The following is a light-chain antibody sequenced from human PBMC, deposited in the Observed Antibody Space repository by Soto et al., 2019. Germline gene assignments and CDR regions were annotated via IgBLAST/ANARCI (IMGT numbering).Light chain of an antibody. J-gene: IGKJ1*01. CDR2: AAS. V-gene: IGKV1-39*01. Sequence: DIQMTQSPSSLSASVGDRVTITCRASQSISDYLNWYQQKPGKAPKLLIYAASSLQSGVPSRFRGSGSGTDFTLTISSLQPEDFATYYCQQSYSTPGWTFGQGTKVEIK. CDR1: QSISDY. CDR3: QQSYSTPGWT.